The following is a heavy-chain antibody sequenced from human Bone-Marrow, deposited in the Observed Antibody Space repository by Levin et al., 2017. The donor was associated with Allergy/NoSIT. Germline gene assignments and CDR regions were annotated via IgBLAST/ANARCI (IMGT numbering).Heavy chain of an antibody. Sequence: PSETLSLTCTVPGGSISSGGYHWSWIRQHAGKGLEWIGYIYYSGSTYYNPSLKSRAMISLDTSKNQFSLKVTSATAADAAVYYCAREDGSTFDSWGQGTLVTVSS. CDR3: AREDGSTFDS. J-gene: IGHJ4*02. D-gene: IGHD5-24*01. CDR1: GGSISSGGYH. CDR2: IYYSGST. V-gene: IGHV4-31*03.